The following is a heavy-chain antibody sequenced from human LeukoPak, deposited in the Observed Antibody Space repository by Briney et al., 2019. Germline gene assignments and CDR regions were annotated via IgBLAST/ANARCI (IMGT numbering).Heavy chain of an antibody. V-gene: IGHV4-59*01. CDR1: GGSISSYY. D-gene: IGHD6-13*01. CDR2: IYYSGST. J-gene: IGHJ4*02. CDR3: ARGASSSWYHYFDY. Sequence: SETLSLTCTVSGGSISSYYWSWIRQPPGKGLEWIGYIYYSGSTNYNPSLKSRVTISVDTSKNQFSLKLSSVTAVDTAVYYCARGASSSWYHYFDYWGQGTLVTVSS.